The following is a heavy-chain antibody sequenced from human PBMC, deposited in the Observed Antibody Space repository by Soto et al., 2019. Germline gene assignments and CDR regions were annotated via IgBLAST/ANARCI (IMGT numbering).Heavy chain of an antibody. D-gene: IGHD6-6*01. CDR2: INHSGST. Sequence: SETLSLTCAVYGGSFSGYYWSWIRQPPGKGLEWIGEINHSGSTNYNPSLKSRVTISVDTSKNQFSLKLSSVTAADTAVYYCASRVGAARRLVTWLFDYWGQGTLVTVSS. J-gene: IGHJ4*02. V-gene: IGHV4-34*01. CDR1: GGSFSGYY. CDR3: ASRVGAARRLVTWLFDY.